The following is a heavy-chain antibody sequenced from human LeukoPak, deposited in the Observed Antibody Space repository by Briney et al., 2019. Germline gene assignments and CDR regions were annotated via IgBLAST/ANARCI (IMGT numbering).Heavy chain of an antibody. CDR3: ARYQPLYGMDV. V-gene: IGHV4-59*01. J-gene: IGHJ6*02. Sequence: SETLSLTCTVSGGSISSYFWTLIRQPPGKGLEWIGYIYYSGSIDYNPSLKSRVTISVDTSKNQLSLKLNSVTAADTAVYYCARYQPLYGMDVWGQGTTVTVSS. CDR2: IYYSGSI. CDR1: GGSISSYF.